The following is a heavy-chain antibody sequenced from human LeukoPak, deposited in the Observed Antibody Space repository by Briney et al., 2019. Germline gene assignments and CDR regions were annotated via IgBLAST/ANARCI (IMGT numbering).Heavy chain of an antibody. CDR2: IIPVLDVS. D-gene: IGHD3-22*01. V-gene: IGHV1-69*04. J-gene: IGHJ3*02. Sequence: SVKVSCKASGDSFSNYVISWVRQAPGQGLEWMGRIIPVLDVSNFAQKFQGRVTITADKSTNTAHMELSRLESGDTAVYYCTREGVYAPDGSGYHRDAFDIWGQGTVVIVSS. CDR3: TREGVYAPDGSGYHRDAFDI. CDR1: GDSFSNYV.